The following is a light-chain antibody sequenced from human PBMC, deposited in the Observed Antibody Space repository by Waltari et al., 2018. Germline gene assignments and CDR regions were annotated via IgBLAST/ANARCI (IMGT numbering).Light chain of an antibody. V-gene: IGLV2-11*01. CDR1: SNDVGGHTH. CDR3: CSYAGSDTLGV. CDR2: DVT. Sequence: QSALTQPRSVSGSPGQSVTISCTGTSNDVGGHTHVSWYQQHPGKAPKLMIYDVTKRPSGVPDRFFGSKSGNTASLTISALQAEDEADYYCCSYAGSDTLGVFGGGTKLTVL. J-gene: IGLJ3*02.